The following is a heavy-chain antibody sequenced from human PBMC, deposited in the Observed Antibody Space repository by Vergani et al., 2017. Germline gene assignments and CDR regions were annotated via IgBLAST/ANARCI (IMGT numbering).Heavy chain of an antibody. V-gene: IGHV3-21*01. Sequence: EVQLVESGGDLVKPGGSLRLSCAASGFTFSSYSMNWVRQAPGKGLEWVSSISSSSSYIYYADSVKGRFTISRDNAKNSLYLQMNSLRAEDTAVYYCAREPYGSGSYYLVGYFDYWGQGTLVTVSS. CDR1: GFTFSSYS. CDR3: AREPYGSGSYYLVGYFDY. J-gene: IGHJ4*02. CDR2: ISSSSSYI. D-gene: IGHD3-10*01.